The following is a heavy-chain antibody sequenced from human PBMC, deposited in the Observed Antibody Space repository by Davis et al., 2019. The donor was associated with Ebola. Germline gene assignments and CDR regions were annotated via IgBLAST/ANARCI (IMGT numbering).Heavy chain of an antibody. CDR2: INPSGGST. J-gene: IGHJ4*02. V-gene: IGHV1-46*01. Sequence: AASVKVSCKASGYTFTSYYMHWVRQAPGQGLEWMGIINPSGGSTSYAQKFQGRVTMTRDTSISTAYMELSRLTSDDTAVYYCANSITVAAQANFDYWGQGIVVTVSS. D-gene: IGHD3-10*01. CDR3: ANSITVAAQANFDY. CDR1: GYTFTSYY.